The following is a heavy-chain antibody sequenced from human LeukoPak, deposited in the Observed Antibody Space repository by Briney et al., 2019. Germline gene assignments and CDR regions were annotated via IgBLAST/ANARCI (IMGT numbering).Heavy chain of an antibody. D-gene: IGHD3-22*01. CDR2: IYYSGST. CDR3: ARHQVDSSGYYLYYFDY. J-gene: IGHJ4*02. Sequence: SETLSVTCTVSGGSISSSSYYWGWIRQPPGKGLEWIGSIYYSGSTYYNPSLKSRVTISVDTSKNQFSLKLSSVTAADTAVYYCARHQVDSSGYYLYYFDYWGQGTLVTVSS. CDR1: GGSISSSSYY. V-gene: IGHV4-39*01.